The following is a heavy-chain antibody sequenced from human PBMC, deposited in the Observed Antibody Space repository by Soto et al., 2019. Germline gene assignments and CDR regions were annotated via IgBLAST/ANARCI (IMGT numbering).Heavy chain of an antibody. J-gene: IGHJ6*01. CDR3: AKLQYMDIVATSVLGGMDV. CDR2: ISYDGSNK. CDR1: GFTFSSYG. V-gene: IGHV3-30*18. Sequence: QVQLVQSGGGVVQPGRSLRLSWAASGFTFSSYGMHWVRQAPGKGLVWVAVISYDGSNKYYADSVKGRFTISRDNSKNTLYMQMNSLRDEDTAVYYRAKLQYMDIVATSVLGGMDVGGQGTTVTVSS. D-gene: IGHD5-12*01.